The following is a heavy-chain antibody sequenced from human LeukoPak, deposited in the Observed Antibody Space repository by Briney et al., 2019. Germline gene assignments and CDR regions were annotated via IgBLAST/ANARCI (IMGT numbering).Heavy chain of an antibody. J-gene: IGHJ4*02. CDR3: ARDPGAVVPAARLDY. Sequence: PGRSLRLSCAASGFTFSSYAMHWVRQAPGKGLEWVAVISYDGSNKYYADSVKGRFTISRDNSKNTLYLQMNSLRAEDTAVYYCARDPGAVVPAARLDYWGQGTLVTVSS. CDR1: GFTFSSYA. V-gene: IGHV3-30-3*01. D-gene: IGHD2-2*01. CDR2: ISYDGSNK.